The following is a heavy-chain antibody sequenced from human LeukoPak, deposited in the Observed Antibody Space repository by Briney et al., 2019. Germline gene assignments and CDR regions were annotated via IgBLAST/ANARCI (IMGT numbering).Heavy chain of an antibody. CDR1: GFTFSDYY. CDR3: ARVSGVTTIDY. D-gene: IGHD4-17*01. Sequence: GGSLRLSCAASGFTFSDYYMSWIRQAPGKGLEWVSYISSRGSNTYYAESLKGRFTISRDNAKNSLYLQMNSLRADDTAVYYCARVSGVTTIDYWGQGTLVTVSS. V-gene: IGHV3-11*01. J-gene: IGHJ4*02. CDR2: ISSRGSNT.